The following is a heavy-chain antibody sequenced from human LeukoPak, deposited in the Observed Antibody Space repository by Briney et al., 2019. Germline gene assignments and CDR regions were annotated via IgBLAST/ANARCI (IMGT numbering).Heavy chain of an antibody. J-gene: IGHJ6*03. Sequence: SETLSLTCTVSGASIRNYYWSWIRQPPGKGLEWIGEINHSGSTNYNPSLKSRVTISVDTSKNQFSLKLSSVTAADTAVYYCARRLGYDYVWGSYRSNYYYYYMDVWGKGTTVTISS. CDR1: GASIRNYY. CDR3: ARRLGYDYVWGSYRSNYYYYYMDV. D-gene: IGHD3-16*02. CDR2: INHSGST. V-gene: IGHV4-34*01.